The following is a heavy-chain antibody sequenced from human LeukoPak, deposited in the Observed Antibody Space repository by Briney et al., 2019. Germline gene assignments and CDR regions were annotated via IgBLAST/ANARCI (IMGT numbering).Heavy chain of an antibody. V-gene: IGHV1-18*01. CDR3: ARAGGWLRERNWFDP. CDR2: ISAYNGNT. J-gene: IGHJ5*02. D-gene: IGHD5-12*01. Sequence: ASVKVSCKASGYTFTSYGITWVRQAPGQGLEWMGWISAYNGNTNYAQKLQGRVTMTTDTSTCTAYMELRSLRSDDTAVYYCARAGGWLRERNWFDPWGQGTLATVSS. CDR1: GYTFTSYG.